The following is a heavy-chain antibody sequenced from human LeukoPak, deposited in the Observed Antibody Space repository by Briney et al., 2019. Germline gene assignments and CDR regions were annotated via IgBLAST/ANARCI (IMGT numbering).Heavy chain of an antibody. D-gene: IGHD1-1*01. CDR1: GGTFSSYA. Sequence: ASVTVSCKASGGTFSSYAISWVRQAPGQGLEWMGGIIPIFGTANYAQKFQGRVTITTDESTSTAYMELSSLRSEDTAVYYCARWKYNWFDPWGQGTLVTVSS. J-gene: IGHJ5*02. CDR3: ARWKYNWFDP. CDR2: IIPIFGTA. V-gene: IGHV1-69*05.